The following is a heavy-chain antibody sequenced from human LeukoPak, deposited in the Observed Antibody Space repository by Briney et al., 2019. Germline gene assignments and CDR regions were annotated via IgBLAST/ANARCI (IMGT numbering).Heavy chain of an antibody. CDR3: ARDQGGMAVAVVWFDP. J-gene: IGHJ5*02. D-gene: IGHD6-19*01. CDR2: VSNSGSGST. V-gene: IGHV4-59*02. Sequence: SETLSLTCTVSGGSVSGSYWNWLRQPPGEGLEWIGYVSNSGSGSTKYNPSLESRVTMSVETSKNQFSLKLSSVTAADTAVYYCARDQGGMAVAVVWFDPWGQGTLVTVSS. CDR1: GGSVSGSY.